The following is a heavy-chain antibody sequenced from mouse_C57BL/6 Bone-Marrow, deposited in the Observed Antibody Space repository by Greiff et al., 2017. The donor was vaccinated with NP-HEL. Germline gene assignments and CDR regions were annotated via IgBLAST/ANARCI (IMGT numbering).Heavy chain of an antibody. Sequence: EVQLVESGGGLVKPGGSLKLSCAASGFTFSDYGMHWVRQAPEKGLEWVAYISSGSSTIYYADPVKGRFTISRDNAKNTLFLQMTRMRSEDTVMYYCARVFYYYGSSCHWYFDVWGTGTTVTVSA. CDR2: ISSGSSTI. CDR3: ARVFYYYGSSCHWYFDV. J-gene: IGHJ1*03. V-gene: IGHV5-17*01. CDR1: GFTFSDYG. D-gene: IGHD1-1*01.